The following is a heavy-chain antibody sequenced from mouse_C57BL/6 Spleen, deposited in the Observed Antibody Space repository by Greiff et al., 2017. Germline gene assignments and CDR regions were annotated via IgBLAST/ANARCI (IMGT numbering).Heavy chain of an antibody. CDR1: GYTFTSYW. CDR2: IDPSDSYT. V-gene: IGHV1-69*01. CDR3: ARGPGPMDY. J-gene: IGHJ4*01. Sequence: VQLQQPGAELVMPGASVKLSCKASGYTFTSYWMHWVKQRPGQGLEWIGEIDPSDSYTKYNQKFKGKSTLTVYKSSSTAYMQLSSLTSEDSAVYYCARGPGPMDYWGQGTSVTVSS.